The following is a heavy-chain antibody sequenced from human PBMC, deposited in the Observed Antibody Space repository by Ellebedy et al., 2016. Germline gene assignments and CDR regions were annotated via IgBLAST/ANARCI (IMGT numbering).Heavy chain of an antibody. Sequence: ASVKVSXXASGYTFTGYYMHWVRQAPGQGLEWMGWINPNSGGTNYAQKFQGRLTMTGDSSTTTAYMELTSLRSDDTAVYYCAKDRLAVGTPERFRAPNYFSDSWGQGTLVSVSS. V-gene: IGHV1-2*02. CDR3: AKDRLAVGTPERFRAPNYFSDS. CDR2: INPNSGGT. D-gene: IGHD3-10*01. J-gene: IGHJ4*02. CDR1: GYTFTGYY.